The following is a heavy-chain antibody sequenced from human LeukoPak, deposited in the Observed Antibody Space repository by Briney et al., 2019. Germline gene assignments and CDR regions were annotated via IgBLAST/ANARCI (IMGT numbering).Heavy chain of an antibody. CDR1: GYTFTSNY. CDR3: ARVNSRFPKGFDY. J-gene: IGHJ4*02. CDR2: ISAYNGNT. Sequence: GASVKVSCKAFGYTFTSNYMHWVRQAPGQGLEWMGWISAYNGNTNYAQKLQGRVTMTTDTSTSTAYMELRSLRSDDTAVYYCARVNSRFPKGFDYWGQGTLVTVSS. D-gene: IGHD3-3*01. V-gene: IGHV1-18*04.